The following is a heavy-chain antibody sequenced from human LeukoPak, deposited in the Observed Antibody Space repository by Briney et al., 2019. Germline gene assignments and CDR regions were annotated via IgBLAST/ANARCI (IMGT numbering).Heavy chain of an antibody. CDR1: GFTVSSKY. D-gene: IGHD3-22*01. Sequence: AGSLRLSCAASGFTVSSKYMSWVRQAPGKGLEWVSIIYTDGSTYYADSVEGRFTISRDSSKNTLYLQMNSLRAEDTAVYYCARVDYYDTSGYYFWGQGTLVTVS. CDR2: IYTDGST. CDR3: ARVDYYDTSGYYF. J-gene: IGHJ4*02. V-gene: IGHV3-53*01.